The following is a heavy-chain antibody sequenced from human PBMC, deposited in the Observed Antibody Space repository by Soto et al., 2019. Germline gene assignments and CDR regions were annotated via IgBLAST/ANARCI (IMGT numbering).Heavy chain of an antibody. CDR1: GFSFTNYA. CDR3: KRDADGVCRYSLYL. D-gene: IGHD2-15*01. J-gene: IGHJ5*02. Sequence: QVQLVESGGGVVQPGKSLRLSCAASGFSFTNYAMHWVRQAPGKGLEWVAVIWYDGSNKYYADSVKGRFTISKDNAQNTLYLQINSLRSEDTAVYYCKRDADGVCRYSLYLWRQGPLLTVAS. V-gene: IGHV3-33*01. CDR2: IWYDGSNK.